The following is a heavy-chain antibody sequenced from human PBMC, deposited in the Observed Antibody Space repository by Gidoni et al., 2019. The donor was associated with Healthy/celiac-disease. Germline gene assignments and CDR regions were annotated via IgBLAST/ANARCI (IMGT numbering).Heavy chain of an antibody. Sequence: EVQLVESGGGLVRPGGSLRLPCAAFGCPFGKAWMSWVRQAPGKGLEWVGRIKSKTDGGTTDYAAPVKGRFTISRDDSKNTLYLQMNSLKTEDTAVYYCTTFAVPAAVFDDYFDYWGQGTLVTVSS. CDR1: GCPFGKAW. CDR2: IKSKTDGGTT. J-gene: IGHJ4*02. D-gene: IGHD2-2*01. V-gene: IGHV3-15*01. CDR3: TTFAVPAAVFDDYFDY.